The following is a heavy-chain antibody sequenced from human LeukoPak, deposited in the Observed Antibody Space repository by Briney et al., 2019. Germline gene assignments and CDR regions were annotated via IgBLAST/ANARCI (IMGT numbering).Heavy chain of an antibody. V-gene: IGHV4-39*07. CDR3: VRPSLSDHIVPAAERADDACDM. J-gene: IGHJ3*02. CDR1: GGSLSSSRYY. D-gene: IGHD2-2*01. Sequence: SGTLSLTCTVSGGSLSSSRYYWGWIRHPPGKGLEWIGSIHYSGSTYYNPSLKSRVTVSVDTSENQFSLKLSSVAAADTAVYFCVRPSLSDHIVPAAERADDACDMWGQGTMVTVSS. CDR2: IHYSGST.